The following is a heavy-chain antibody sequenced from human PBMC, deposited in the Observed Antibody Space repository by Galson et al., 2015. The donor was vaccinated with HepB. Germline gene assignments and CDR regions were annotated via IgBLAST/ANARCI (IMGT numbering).Heavy chain of an antibody. CDR3: TSSGYCSGGSCSSV. Sequence: SLRLSCAASGFTFSGSAMHWVRQASGKGLEWVGRIRSKANSYATAYAASVKGRFTISRDDSKNTAYLQMNSLKTEDTAVYYCTSSGYCSGGSCSSVWGQGTTVTVSS. CDR1: GFTFSGSA. CDR2: IRSKANSYAT. D-gene: IGHD2-15*01. J-gene: IGHJ6*02. V-gene: IGHV3-73*01.